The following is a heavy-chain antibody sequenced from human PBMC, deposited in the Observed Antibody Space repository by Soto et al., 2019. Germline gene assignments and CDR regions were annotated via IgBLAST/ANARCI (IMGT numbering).Heavy chain of an antibody. CDR1: GYTFTSYG. D-gene: IGHD3-3*01. CDR3: ARGQSYDFWSGYFQPSAFGY. V-gene: IGHV1-18*04. CDR2: ISAYNGNT. Sequence: QVQLVQSGAEVKKPGASVKVSCKASGYTFTSYGISWVRQAPGQGLEWMGWISAYNGNTNYAQKLQGRVTMTTDTSTSAAYMELRSLRSDDTAVYSCARGQSYDFWSGYFQPSAFGYWGQGTLVTVSS. J-gene: IGHJ4*02.